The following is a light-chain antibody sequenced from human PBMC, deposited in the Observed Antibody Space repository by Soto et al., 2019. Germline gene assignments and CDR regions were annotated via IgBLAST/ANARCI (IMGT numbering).Light chain of an antibody. CDR1: QYIGIY. CDR3: QQANSFPIT. V-gene: IGKV1-12*01. J-gene: IGKJ5*01. Sequence: DIQMTQSPSSLSASVGDRVTITCRASQYIGIYLNWYQKKPGKAPKLLIYAASSLQSGVPSRFSGSGSGTDFTLTISSLQPEDFATYYCQQANSFPITFGQGTRLEIK. CDR2: AAS.